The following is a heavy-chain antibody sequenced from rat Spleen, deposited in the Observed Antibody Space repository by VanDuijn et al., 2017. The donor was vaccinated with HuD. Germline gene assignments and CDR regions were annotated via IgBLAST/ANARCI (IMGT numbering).Heavy chain of an antibody. CDR1: GYSITSSLR. J-gene: IGHJ3*01. CDR3: ARSDGVHYYLPFAD. Sequence: EVQLQESGPGLVKPSQSLSLTCSVIGYSITSSLRWNWIRKFPGSKLEWMEYINSAGSTIYNPSLKSRISITRDTSKNQFFLQVNSISSEDTATYYCARSDGVHYYLPFADWGQGTLVTASS. V-gene: IGHV3-3*01. D-gene: IGHD1-1*01. CDR2: INSAGST.